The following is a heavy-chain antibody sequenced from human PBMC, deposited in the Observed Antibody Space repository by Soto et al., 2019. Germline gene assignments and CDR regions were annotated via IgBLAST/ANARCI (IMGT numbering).Heavy chain of an antibody. CDR1: GYTFNAYY. Sequence: QVQLVQSGAEVKKAGASIRISCKASGYTFNAYYIHWVRQAPGQGLEWMGWINPNSGGTYYAQKFQDRVTMTSDASISAASMELTRLTSDDSAVYFCARDPQLWFAEFDPWGQGTLVTVSS. J-gene: IGHJ5*02. CDR2: INPNSGGT. D-gene: IGHD3-10*01. CDR3: ARDPQLWFAEFDP. V-gene: IGHV1-2*02.